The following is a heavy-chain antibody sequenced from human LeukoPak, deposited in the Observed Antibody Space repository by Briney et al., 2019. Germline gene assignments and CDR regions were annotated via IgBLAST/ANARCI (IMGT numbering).Heavy chain of an antibody. J-gene: IGHJ4*02. CDR1: SYTFTRYG. CDR2: ISGSNGNT. D-gene: IGHD1-26*01. CDR3: ARSGRGTYYYFDL. Sequence: ASVKVSCKASSYTFTRYGISWVRQAPGQGLEWMGWISGSNGNTNYAQKFQGRVSMTADTSTSTAYMELRSLRSDDTAVYYCARSGRGTYYYFDLWGQGTLVTVSS. V-gene: IGHV1-18*01.